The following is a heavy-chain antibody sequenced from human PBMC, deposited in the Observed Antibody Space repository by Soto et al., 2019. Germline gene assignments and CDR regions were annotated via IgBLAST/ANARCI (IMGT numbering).Heavy chain of an antibody. Sequence: HVQLQESGPGLLKPSQTLSLTCTVSGASLGSGDHYWSWIRQPPGKGLEWIGYISYSGNTYYNPSLQSRVTISLDTSKNQFSLNLISVTAADTAVYYCAKYRDTALIGYFDYWGQGTLVTVSS. CDR1: GASLGSGDHY. D-gene: IGHD5-18*01. CDR3: AKYRDTALIGYFDY. V-gene: IGHV4-30-4*01. CDR2: ISYSGNT. J-gene: IGHJ4*02.